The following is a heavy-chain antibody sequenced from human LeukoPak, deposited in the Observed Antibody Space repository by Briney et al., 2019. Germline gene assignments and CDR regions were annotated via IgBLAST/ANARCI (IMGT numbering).Heavy chain of an antibody. V-gene: IGHV3-23*01. CDR1: GFTFSSYA. J-gene: IGHJ4*02. Sequence: GGSLRLSCAASGFTFSSYAMSWVRQAPGKGLEWVSAISGSGGSTYYADSVKGRFTISRDDSKNTLYLQMNSLRAEDTAVYYCAKVGSGYNGPDYWGQGTLVTVSS. D-gene: IGHD3-22*01. CDR3: AKVGSGYNGPDY. CDR2: ISGSGGST.